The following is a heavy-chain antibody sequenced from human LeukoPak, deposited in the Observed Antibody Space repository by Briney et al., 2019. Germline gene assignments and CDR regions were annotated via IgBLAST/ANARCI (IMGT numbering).Heavy chain of an antibody. J-gene: IGHJ5*02. CDR2: IWYDGSNK. CDR3: ARDHSAAAVPEDWFDP. Sequence: PGGSLRLSCAASGFTFSSYGMHWVRQAPGKGLEWVAVIWYDGSNKYYADSVKSRFTISRDNSKNTLYLQMNSLRAEDTAVYYCARDHSAAAVPEDWFDPWGQGTLVTVSS. V-gene: IGHV3-33*01. D-gene: IGHD6-13*01. CDR1: GFTFSSYG.